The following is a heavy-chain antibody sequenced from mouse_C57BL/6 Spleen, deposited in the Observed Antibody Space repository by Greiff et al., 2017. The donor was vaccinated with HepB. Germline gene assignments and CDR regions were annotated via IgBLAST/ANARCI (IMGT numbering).Heavy chain of an antibody. CDR2: INYDGSST. V-gene: IGHV5-16*01. J-gene: IGHJ4*01. D-gene: IGHD1-1*01. Sequence: EVQLKESEGGLVQPGSSMKLSCTASGFTFSDYYMAWVRQVPEKGLEWVANINYDGSSTYYLDSLKSRFIISRDNAKNILYLQMSSLKSEDTATYYCARGDYGSSYDYYAMDYWGQGTSVTVSS. CDR3: ARGDYGSSYDYYAMDY. CDR1: GFTFSDYY.